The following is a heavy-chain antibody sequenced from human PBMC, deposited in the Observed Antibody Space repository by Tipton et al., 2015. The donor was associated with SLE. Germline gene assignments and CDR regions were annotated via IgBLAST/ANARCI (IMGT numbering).Heavy chain of an antibody. Sequence: TLSLTCAVYGGSFSGYYWSWNRQPPGKGLEWIGEINHSGSTNYNPSLKSRVTISVDTSKNQFSLKLSSVTAADTAVYYCAGAHQEAAADTPFDYWGQGTLVTVSS. V-gene: IGHV4-34*01. CDR3: AGAHQEAAADTPFDY. CDR2: INHSGST. J-gene: IGHJ4*02. D-gene: IGHD6-13*01. CDR1: GGSFSGYY.